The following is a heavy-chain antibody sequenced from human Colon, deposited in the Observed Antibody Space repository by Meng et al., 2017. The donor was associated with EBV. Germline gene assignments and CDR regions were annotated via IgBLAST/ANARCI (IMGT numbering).Heavy chain of an antibody. J-gene: IGHJ5*02. V-gene: IGHV4-34*02. CDR1: GGSFSGYY. Sequence: QVHLQQWGAGLLKPSENLSLTCAVYGGSFSGYYWTWIRQPLGKGLEWIGEINHSGSTNYNPSLKSRVTISVDTSKNQFSLKLSSVTAADTAVYYCARGLAWFRELLSINWFDPWGQGTLVTVSS. D-gene: IGHD3-10*01. CDR3: ARGLAWFRELLSINWFDP. CDR2: INHSGST.